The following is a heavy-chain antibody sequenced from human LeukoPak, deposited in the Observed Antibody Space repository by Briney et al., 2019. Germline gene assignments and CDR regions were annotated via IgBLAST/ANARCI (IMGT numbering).Heavy chain of an antibody. D-gene: IGHD3-10*01. CDR2: IYYSGST. V-gene: IGHV4-59*08. CDR1: GGSISSYY. CDR3: ARRGGGRVGSGSYWYFDY. Sequence: PSETLSLTCTVSGGSISSYYWSWIRQPPGEGLEWIGYIYYSGSTNYSPSLKSRVTISVDTSKNQFSLKLSSVTAADTAVYYCARRGGGRVGSGSYWYFDYWGQGTLVTVSS. J-gene: IGHJ4*02.